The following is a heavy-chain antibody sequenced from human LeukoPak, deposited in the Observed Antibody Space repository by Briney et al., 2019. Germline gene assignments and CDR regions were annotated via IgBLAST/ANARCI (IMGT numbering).Heavy chain of an antibody. CDR1: GFRFDEYG. D-gene: IGHD5-24*01. CDR3: ARLRGAQFYFYYYLAV. Sequence: GGSLRLSCAASGFRFDEYGMSWVRHPPGKGLEWVSGINWDGDSIGYAESVKGRFTITRDNDKNSLYLQMNSIRAEDTALYYCARLRGAQFYFYYYLAVWGKGTTVTVSS. CDR2: INWDGDSI. J-gene: IGHJ6*03. V-gene: IGHV3-20*04.